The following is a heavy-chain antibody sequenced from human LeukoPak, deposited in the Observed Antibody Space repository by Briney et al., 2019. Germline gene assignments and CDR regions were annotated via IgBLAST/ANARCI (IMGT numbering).Heavy chain of an antibody. J-gene: IGHJ4*02. V-gene: IGHV1-18*01. CDR3: ARGDAWDDSSGNFDY. D-gene: IGHD3-22*01. CDR1: GYTFTSYG. CDR2: ISAYNGNT. Sequence: ASVKVSCKASGYTFTSYGISWVRQAPGQGLEWMGWISAYNGNTNYAQKLQGRVNMTTDTSTSTAYMELRSLRSDHTAVYYCARGDAWDDSSGNFDYWGQGTLVTVSS.